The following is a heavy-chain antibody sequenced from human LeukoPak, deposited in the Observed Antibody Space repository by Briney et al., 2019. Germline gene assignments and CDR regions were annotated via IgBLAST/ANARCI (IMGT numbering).Heavy chain of an antibody. Sequence: PGGSLRLSCAASGFTFDDYAMHWVRQAPGKGLEWVSGISWNSGSIGYADSVKGRFTISRDNAKNSLYLQMNSLRAEDTAVYYCARRSPFDSWGQGTLVTVSS. J-gene: IGHJ4*02. CDR2: ISWNSGSI. V-gene: IGHV3-9*01. CDR1: GFTFDDYA. CDR3: ARRSPFDS.